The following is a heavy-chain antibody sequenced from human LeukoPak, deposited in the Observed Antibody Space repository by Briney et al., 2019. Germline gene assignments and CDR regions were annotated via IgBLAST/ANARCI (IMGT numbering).Heavy chain of an antibody. J-gene: IGHJ4*02. CDR2: ISYDGSNK. CDR3: AKVSAYYYASGFDY. CDR1: GFTFSSYG. Sequence: GGALRLSCAASGFTFSSYGMHWVRQAPGKGLEGMAVISYDGSNKYYADSVKGRFTISRDNSKNTLYLQMNSLRAEDTAVYYCAKVSAYYYASGFDYWGQGTLVTVSS. V-gene: IGHV3-30*18. D-gene: IGHD3-10*01.